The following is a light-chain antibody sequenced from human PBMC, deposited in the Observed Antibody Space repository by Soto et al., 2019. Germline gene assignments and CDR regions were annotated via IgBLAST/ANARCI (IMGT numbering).Light chain of an antibody. Sequence: EIVLTQSPGTLSLSPGERATLSCRASQSVSSSYLAWYQQKPDQAPSLLIYGASSRATGIPDRFSGSGSGTDFTLTISSLEPEDFAVYYCQQYGSSPGTFGQGTKVEIK. CDR1: QSVSSSY. CDR2: GAS. J-gene: IGKJ1*01. CDR3: QQYGSSPGT. V-gene: IGKV3-20*01.